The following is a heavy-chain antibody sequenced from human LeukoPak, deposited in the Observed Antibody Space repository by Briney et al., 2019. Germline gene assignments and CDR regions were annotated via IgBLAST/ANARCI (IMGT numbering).Heavy chain of an antibody. CDR3: ARSSRRFGVVTRSWFDP. V-gene: IGHV4-59*08. D-gene: IGHD3-3*01. CDR2: IYYSGST. Sequence: PSETLSLTCTVSGGSISSYYWSWIRQPPGKGLEWIGYIYYSGSTNYNPSLKSRVTISVDTSKNQFSLKLSSVTAADTAVYYCARSSRRFGVVTRSWFDPWGQGTLVTVS. CDR1: GGSISSYY. J-gene: IGHJ5*02.